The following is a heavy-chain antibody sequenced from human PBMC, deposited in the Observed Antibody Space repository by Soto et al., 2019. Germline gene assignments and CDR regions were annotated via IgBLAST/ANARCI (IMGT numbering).Heavy chain of an antibody. D-gene: IGHD5-18*01. J-gene: IGHJ4*02. V-gene: IGHV4-30-2*01. CDR2: IYHSGST. CDR3: ARDVDTSYFDY. Sequence: TLSLNSAVAVGSISSGGYSFSCIRQPPGKGLEWIGYIYHSGSTYYNPSLKIRVTISVDRSKNQFSLKLSSVTAADTAVYYCARDVDTSYFDYWGQGTLVTAPQ. CDR1: VGSISSGGYS.